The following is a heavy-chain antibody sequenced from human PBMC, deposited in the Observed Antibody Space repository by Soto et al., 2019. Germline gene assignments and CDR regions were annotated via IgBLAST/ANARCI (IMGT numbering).Heavy chain of an antibody. Sequence: EVQLVESGGGLVKPGGSLRLSCAASGFTFSNAWMSWVRQAPGKGLEWVGRIKSKTDGGTTDYAAPVKGRFTISRDDSKNTLYQQMNSLKTEDTAVYYCTTERVAFYDFWSGYYHNWFDPWGQGTLVTVSS. J-gene: IGHJ5*02. V-gene: IGHV3-15*01. CDR3: TTERVAFYDFWSGYYHNWFDP. D-gene: IGHD3-3*01. CDR1: GFTFSNAW. CDR2: IKSKTDGGTT.